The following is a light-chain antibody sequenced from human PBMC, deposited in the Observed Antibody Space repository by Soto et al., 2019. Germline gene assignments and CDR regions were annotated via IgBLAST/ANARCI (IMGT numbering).Light chain of an antibody. Sequence: EVVITQSLFTLSLSPFERSTLSCRASHSVSSNLAWYQQKPGQTPRLLIYGPSTRATGIPARFSGRGSETEFTLIINSLQSEDFAVYYCQQFNKWPFTFGQGTKVDIK. J-gene: IGKJ1*01. V-gene: IGKV3-15*01. CDR1: HSVSSN. CDR2: GPS. CDR3: QQFNKWPFT.